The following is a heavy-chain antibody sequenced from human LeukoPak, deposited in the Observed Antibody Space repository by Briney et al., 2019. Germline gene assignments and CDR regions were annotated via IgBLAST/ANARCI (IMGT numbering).Heavy chain of an antibody. J-gene: IGHJ3*01. D-gene: IGHD4-23*01. V-gene: IGHV3-7*01. Sequence: GGSLRLSCAASGFTFTTYWMAWVRQAPGKGLEWVANIKRDGSVKYYVDSVKDRFTISRDNAKNSLYLQMNSLRAEDTALYYCVRDLSPAYGGHYYDAFDFWGQGTMVTVPS. CDR3: VRDLSPAYGGHYYDAFDF. CDR2: IKRDGSVK. CDR1: GFTFTTYW.